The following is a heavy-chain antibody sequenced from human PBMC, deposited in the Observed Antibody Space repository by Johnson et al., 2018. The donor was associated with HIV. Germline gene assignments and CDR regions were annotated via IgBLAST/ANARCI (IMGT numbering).Heavy chain of an antibody. Sequence: EVQLVESGGGLVQPGGSLRLSCAASGFTFSSYWMSWVRQAPGKGLEWVANIKQDGSEKYYVDSVKGRFTISRDNAKNSLYLQMNSLRAEDTAVYYCARSMGYSSSYDAFDIWGQGTMVTVSS. J-gene: IGHJ3*02. CDR2: IKQDGSEK. V-gene: IGHV3-7*05. CDR1: GFTFSSYW. D-gene: IGHD6-6*01. CDR3: ARSMGYSSSYDAFDI.